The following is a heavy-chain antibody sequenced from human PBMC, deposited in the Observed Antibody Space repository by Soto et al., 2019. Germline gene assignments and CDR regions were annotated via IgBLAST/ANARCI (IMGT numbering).Heavy chain of an antibody. CDR2: TNSDGTDS. Sequence: VQLVESGGIGVQTGGSLRLSCAAAGFDFEDYAMHWVRQVPGKGLEWVSLTNSDGTDSYYVDSVKGRFTISRDNAKTTLYLQMDRLRPEDTALYFCAKSLYDYDSSPLDHWGQGTLVTVSS. D-gene: IGHD3-22*01. J-gene: IGHJ4*02. CDR3: AKSLYDYDSSPLDH. CDR1: GFDFEDYA. V-gene: IGHV3-43D*04.